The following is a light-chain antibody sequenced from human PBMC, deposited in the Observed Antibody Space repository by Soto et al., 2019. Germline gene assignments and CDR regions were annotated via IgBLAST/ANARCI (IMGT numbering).Light chain of an antibody. CDR1: QDIRNN. CDR3: LQYNSYSWT. V-gene: IGKV1-17*01. Sequence: DIQMTQSPSSLSASVGYRVTITCRASQDIRNNLGWYQQKPGRAPKRLIYAASSLHSGVPSRFSGSGSGTEFTLIISCLQPEDFATNHWLQYNSYSWTFGQGNKVEIK. CDR2: AAS. J-gene: IGKJ1*01.